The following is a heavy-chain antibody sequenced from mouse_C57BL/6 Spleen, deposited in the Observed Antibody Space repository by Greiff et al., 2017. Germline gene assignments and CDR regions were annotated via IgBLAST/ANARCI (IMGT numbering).Heavy chain of an antibody. CDR2: IRLNSDYYAP. CDR3: TAPLYYDYGGFAY. D-gene: IGHD2-4*01. CDR1: GFTFSNYW. J-gene: IGHJ3*01. V-gene: IGHV6-3*01. Sequence: EVMLVESGGGFVQPGGSMKLSCVASGFTFSNYWMNWVRQSPEKGLEWVAQIRLNSDYYAPHYAEYVKGRFTIARDESKSSVYLQMNNFRAKDTGIYYYTAPLYYDYGGFAYWGQGTLVTVSA.